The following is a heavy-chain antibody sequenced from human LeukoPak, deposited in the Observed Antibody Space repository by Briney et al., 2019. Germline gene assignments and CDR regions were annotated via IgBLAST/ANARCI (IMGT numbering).Heavy chain of an antibody. Sequence: SVKVSCTASGGTFSSYAISWVRQAPGQGLEWKGGIIPIFGIANYAQKFQGRVTITADESTSTANMELSSLRSEDTAVYYCARDPPPYSSSWYWFDPWGQGTLVTVSS. CDR1: GGTFSSYA. J-gene: IGHJ5*02. V-gene: IGHV1-69*01. CDR3: ARDPPPYSSSWYWFDP. CDR2: IIPIFGIA. D-gene: IGHD6-13*01.